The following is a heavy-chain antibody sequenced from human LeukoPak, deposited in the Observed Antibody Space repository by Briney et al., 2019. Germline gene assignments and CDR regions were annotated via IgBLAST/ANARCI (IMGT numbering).Heavy chain of an antibody. CDR2: VSSSGSTI. CDR3: ARIYYGDYAHFDY. Sequence: GGSLRLSCAASGFTFNNYEMNWVRQAPGKGLEWLSSVSSSGSTIYYADSVKGRFTISRDNAKNSLYLQMNSLRAEDTAVYYCARIYYGDYAHFDYWGQGTLVTVSS. V-gene: IGHV3-48*03. J-gene: IGHJ4*02. D-gene: IGHD4-17*01. CDR1: GFTFNNYE.